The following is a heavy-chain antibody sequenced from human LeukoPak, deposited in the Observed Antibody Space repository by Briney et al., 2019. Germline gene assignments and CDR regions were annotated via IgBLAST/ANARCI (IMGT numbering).Heavy chain of an antibody. J-gene: IGHJ3*02. V-gene: IGHV3-7*01. Sequence: PEGSLRLSCAASGFTFSSYWMSWVRQAPGKGLEWVANIKQDGSEKYYVDSVKGRFTISRDNAKNSLYLQMNSLRAEDTAVYYCARGGGHSSSWFDDAFDIWGQGTMATVSS. CDR3: ARGGGHSSSWFDDAFDI. CDR2: IKQDGSEK. CDR1: GFTFSSYW. D-gene: IGHD6-13*01.